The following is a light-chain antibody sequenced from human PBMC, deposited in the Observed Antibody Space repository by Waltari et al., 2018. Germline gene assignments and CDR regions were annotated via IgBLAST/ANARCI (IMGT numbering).Light chain of an antibody. Sequence: EIVITQSPASLSVSPGARATLSCTASQTVTNDLAWYQQNPGQAPNPLNFGASTKATGVSARFSRSGSGTEVTLTIGSMQSEHVAVYYYQPYSDWLGFGGGTKVDLK. V-gene: IGKV3-15*01. CDR3: QPYSDWLG. J-gene: IGKJ4*01. CDR2: GAS. CDR1: QTVTND.